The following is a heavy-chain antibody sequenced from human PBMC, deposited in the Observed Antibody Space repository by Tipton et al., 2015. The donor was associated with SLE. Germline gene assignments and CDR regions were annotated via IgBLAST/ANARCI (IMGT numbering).Heavy chain of an antibody. CDR1: GYSISSGYY. V-gene: IGHV4-38-2*02. J-gene: IGHJ4*02. CDR2: IYHSGST. CDR3: ASLKEQIAARPFDY. D-gene: IGHD6-6*01. Sequence: TLSLTCTVSGYSISSGYYWGWIRQPPGKGLEWIGSIYHSGSTYYNPSLKSRVTISVDTSKNQFSLKLSSVTAADTAVYYCASLKEQIAARPFDYWGQGTLVTVSS.